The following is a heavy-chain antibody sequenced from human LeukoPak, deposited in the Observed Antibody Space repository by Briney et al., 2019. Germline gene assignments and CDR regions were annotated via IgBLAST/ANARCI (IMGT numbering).Heavy chain of an antibody. D-gene: IGHD1-14*01. J-gene: IGHJ4*02. V-gene: IGHV4-34*01. CDR1: GGCFIGYY. Sequence: PSDTLCLTCAVYGGCFIGYYWSWIRQPPGKGLEWIEEINHSGSTNYNPSLKSRVTISVDTSTNPFSLTLSSVTAAETAVYYCARAEALDYWGQGTLVTVSS. CDR2: INHSGST. CDR3: ARAEALDY.